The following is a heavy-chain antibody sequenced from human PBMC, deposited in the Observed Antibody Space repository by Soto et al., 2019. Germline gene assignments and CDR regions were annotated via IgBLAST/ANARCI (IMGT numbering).Heavy chain of an antibody. J-gene: IGHJ6*02. CDR1: GFTFSSYA. CDR2: ISYDGSNK. CDR3: ARAHPRDCSSTSCYKGEYYYYYGMDV. V-gene: IGHV3-30-3*01. D-gene: IGHD2-2*02. Sequence: GGSLRLSCAASGFTFSSYAMHWVRQAPGKGLEWVAVISYDGSNKYYADSVKGRFTISRDNSKNTLYLQMNSLRAEDTAVYYCARAHPRDCSSTSCYKGEYYYYYGMDVWGQGTTVTVSS.